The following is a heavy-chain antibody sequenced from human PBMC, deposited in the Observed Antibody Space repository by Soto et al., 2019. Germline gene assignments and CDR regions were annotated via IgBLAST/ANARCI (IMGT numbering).Heavy chain of an antibody. V-gene: IGHV1-18*01. J-gene: IGHJ5*02. Sequence: ASVKVSCKASGYTFFTYDISWVRQAPGQGLEWMGWISTYSGDTKYAQKFQGRVTMTTDTSTTTAYLELRSLRSDDTAVYYCARHHGPTTSENWFDPWGQGTLVTVST. CDR2: ISTYSGDT. CDR3: ARHHGPTTSENWFDP. CDR1: GYTFFTYD. D-gene: IGHD5-12*01.